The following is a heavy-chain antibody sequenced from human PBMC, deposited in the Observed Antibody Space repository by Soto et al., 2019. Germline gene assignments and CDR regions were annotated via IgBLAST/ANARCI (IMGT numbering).Heavy chain of an antibody. CDR3: ARLGYYDSSGYYVGY. CDR2: IYYSGST. CDR1: GGSISSSRYY. Sequence: LSATLSLTCTVSGGSISSSRYYWGWLRQPPGKGLEWIGSIYYSGSTYYNPSLKSRVTISVDTSKNQFSLKLSSVTAADTAVYYCARLGYYDSSGYYVGYWGQGTLVTVSS. J-gene: IGHJ4*02. V-gene: IGHV4-39*01. D-gene: IGHD3-22*01.